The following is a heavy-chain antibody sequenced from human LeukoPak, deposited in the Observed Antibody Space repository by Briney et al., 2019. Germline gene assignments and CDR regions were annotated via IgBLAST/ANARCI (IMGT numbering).Heavy chain of an antibody. CDR1: GYTLTELS. J-gene: IGHJ6*03. CDR3: ATVQPPYCSSTSCQYYYYYYYMDV. V-gene: IGHV1-24*01. Sequence: EASVKVSCKVSGYTLTELSMHWVRQAPGKGLEWMGGFDPEDGEAIYAQKFQGRVTMTEDTSTDTAYMELSSLRSEDTAVYYCATVQPPYCSSTSCQYYYYYYYMDVWGKGTTVTVSS. CDR2: FDPEDGEA. D-gene: IGHD2-2*01.